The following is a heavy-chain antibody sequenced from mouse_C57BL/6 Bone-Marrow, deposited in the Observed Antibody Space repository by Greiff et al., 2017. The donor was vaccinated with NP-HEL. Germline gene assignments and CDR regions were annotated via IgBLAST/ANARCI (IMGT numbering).Heavy chain of an antibody. CDR3: TRGGGPYYFDY. V-gene: IGHV5-9-1*02. Sequence: EVQRVESGEGLVKPGGSLKLSCAASGFTFSSYAMSWVRQTPEKRLEWVAYISSGGDYIYYADTVKGRFTISRDNARNTLYLQMSSLKSEDTAMYYCTRGGGPYYFDYWGQGTTLTVSS. CDR1: GFTFSSYA. J-gene: IGHJ2*01. CDR2: ISSGGDYI. D-gene: IGHD3-3*01.